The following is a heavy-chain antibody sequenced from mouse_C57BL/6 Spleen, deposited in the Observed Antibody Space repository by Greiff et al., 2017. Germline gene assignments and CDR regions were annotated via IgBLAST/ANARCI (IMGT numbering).Heavy chain of an antibody. J-gene: IGHJ2*01. CDR3: ARSRDGGLYDFDY. CDR1: GYTFTSYW. CDR2: IYPGSGST. V-gene: IGHV1-55*01. Sequence: VQLQQSGAELVKPGASVKMSCKASGYTFTSYWITWVKQRPGQGLEWIGDIYPGSGSTNYNEKFKSKATLTVETSSTTAYMQLSSLTSEDSAVYYCARSRDGGLYDFDYWGQGTTLTVSS. D-gene: IGHD1-1*02.